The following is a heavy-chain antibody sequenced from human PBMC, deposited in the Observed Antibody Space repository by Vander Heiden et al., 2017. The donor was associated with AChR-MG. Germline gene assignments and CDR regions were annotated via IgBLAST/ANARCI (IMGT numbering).Heavy chain of an antibody. CDR3: AKDRGVPAANPTYYFDY. D-gene: IGHD2-2*01. CDR2: ISYDGSNK. J-gene: IGHJ4*02. CDR1: GFTFSSYG. Sequence: QVQLVESGGGVVQPGRCLRLSCAASGFTFSSYGTHWVRPSPVKALGWVAVISYDGSNKYYADSVKGRFTISRDNSKNTLYLQMNSLSAEDTAVYYCAKDRGVPAANPTYYFDYWGQGTLVTVSS. V-gene: IGHV3-30*18.